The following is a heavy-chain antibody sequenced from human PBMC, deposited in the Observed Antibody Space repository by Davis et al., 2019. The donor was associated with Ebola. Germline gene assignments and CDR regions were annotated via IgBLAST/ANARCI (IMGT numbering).Heavy chain of an antibody. CDR2: IDWDDDK. J-gene: IGHJ5*02. CDR1: GFSLSTGGMC. CDR3: ARGFDYGDNGWFDP. D-gene: IGHD4-17*01. V-gene: IGHV2-70*11. Sequence: SGPTLVKPPQTLTLTCTFSGFSLSTGGMCVSWIRQPPGKALEWLARIDWDDDKYYSSSLKTRLTISKDTSKNQVVLTMTNMDPVDTATYYCARGFDYGDNGWFDPWGQGTVVTVSS.